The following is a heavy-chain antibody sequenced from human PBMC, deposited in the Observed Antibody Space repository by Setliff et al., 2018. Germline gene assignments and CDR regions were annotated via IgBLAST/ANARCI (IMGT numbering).Heavy chain of an antibody. CDR2: IDHSGRT. CDR3: ARDNTMVGATDY. Sequence: SETLSLTCNVSGGSVSSTSHYWGWVRQPPEERLEWIGEIDHSGRTKYNPSLKSRVTISVDTSKNQFSLRLRSVTAADTAVYFCARDNTMVGATDYWGLGTLVTVSS. D-gene: IGHD1-26*01. J-gene: IGHJ4*02. CDR1: GGSVSSTSHY. V-gene: IGHV4-39*07.